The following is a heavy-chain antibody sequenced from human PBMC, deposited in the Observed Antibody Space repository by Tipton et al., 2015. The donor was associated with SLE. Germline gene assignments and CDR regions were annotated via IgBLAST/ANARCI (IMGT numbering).Heavy chain of an antibody. Sequence: TLSLTCIVSDGSITSSRHNWGWIRQPPGKGLEWIGSIYSYGRGYYNPTLKSRVTISVDTSTNQFSLELSSMTAADTAVYYCARRADDYSNWFDPWGQGTLVTVSS. V-gene: IGHV4-39*07. CDR2: IYSYGRG. J-gene: IGHJ5*02. CDR3: ARRADDYSNWFDP. D-gene: IGHD4-11*01. CDR1: DGSITSSRHN.